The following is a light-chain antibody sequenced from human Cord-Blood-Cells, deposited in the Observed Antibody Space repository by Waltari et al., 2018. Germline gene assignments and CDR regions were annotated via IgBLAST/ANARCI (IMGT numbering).Light chain of an antibody. CDR3: QQSYSTPYT. V-gene: IGKV1-39*01. CDR2: AAS. CDR1: QSISSY. Sequence: DIQMTQSPSSLSASVGDRVTITCRASQSISSYLNWYQQKSVKAPKLLIYAASSLQSGVTSRFSGSGSVTYFTLTISSLQPEDFATYYCQQSYSTPYTFGQGTKLEIK. J-gene: IGKJ2*01.